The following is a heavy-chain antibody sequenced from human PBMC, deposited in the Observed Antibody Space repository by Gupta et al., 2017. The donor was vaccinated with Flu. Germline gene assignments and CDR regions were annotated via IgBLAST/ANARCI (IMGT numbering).Heavy chain of an antibody. V-gene: IGHV3-23*01. Sequence: EVQLLESGGGLVQPGGSLRLSCAASGFTFSSYAMSWVRQAPGKGLEWVSAISGSGGSTYYAGSVKGRFTISRDNSKNTLYLQMNSLRAEDTAVYYCAKQNVLRFFRPTFDYWGQGTLVTVSS. CDR1: GFTFSSYA. CDR3: AKQNVLRFFRPTFDY. CDR2: ISGSGGST. J-gene: IGHJ4*02. D-gene: IGHD3-3*01.